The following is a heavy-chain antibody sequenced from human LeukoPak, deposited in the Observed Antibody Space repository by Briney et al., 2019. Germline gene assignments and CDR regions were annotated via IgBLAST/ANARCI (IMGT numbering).Heavy chain of an antibody. CDR1: GFTFREFA. D-gene: IGHD1-1*01. V-gene: IGHV3-49*03. CDR3: SREWGNGNDLRPDS. J-gene: IGHJ4*02. CDR2: IRGSIYGGTP. Sequence: GGSLRPSCTSSGFTFREFAVSWFRQAPGKGLEWIGFIRGSIYGGTPKAAASVKGRFIFSRDDSKGVAYLRMNSLKTDDTAVYYCSREWGNGNDLRPDSWGQGTLVTVSS.